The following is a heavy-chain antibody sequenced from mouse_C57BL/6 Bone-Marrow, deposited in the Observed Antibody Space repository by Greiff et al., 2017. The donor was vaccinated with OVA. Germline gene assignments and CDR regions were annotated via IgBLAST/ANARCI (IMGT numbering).Heavy chain of an antibody. J-gene: IGHJ3*01. CDR1: GFTFSDYG. CDR3: AGRDTTVVDFAY. Sequence: EVHLVESGGGLVKPGGSLKLSCAASGFTFSDYGMHWVRQAPEKGLEWVAYISSGSSTIYYADTVKGRFTISRDNAKNTLFLQMTSLRSEDTAMYYCAGRDTTVVDFAYWGQGTLVTVSA. CDR2: ISSGSSTI. D-gene: IGHD1-1*01. V-gene: IGHV5-17*01.